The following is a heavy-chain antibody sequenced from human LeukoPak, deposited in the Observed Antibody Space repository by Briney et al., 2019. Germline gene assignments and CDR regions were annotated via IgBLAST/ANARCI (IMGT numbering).Heavy chain of an antibody. CDR1: GFTFSNYA. J-gene: IGHJ2*01. CDR3: ARDPLSARQTGYFDL. V-gene: IGHV3-30-3*01. CDR2: ISYDGSNK. D-gene: IGHD3-16*02. Sequence: GSLRLSCASSGFTFSNYALHWVRQAPGKGLEWVAVISYDGSNKYSADSVKGRFTISRDNSKNTLYLQMNSLRAEDTAVYYCARDPLSARQTGYFDLWGRGTLVTVSS.